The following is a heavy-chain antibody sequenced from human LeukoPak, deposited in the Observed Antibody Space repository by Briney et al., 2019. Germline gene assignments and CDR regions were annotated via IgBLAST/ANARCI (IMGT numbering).Heavy chain of an antibody. V-gene: IGHV3-48*02. Sequence: QSGGSLRLSCPASGFTFSSYSMNWVRQAPGKGLEWVSYISSSSTTIYYADSVKGRFTISRDNAKNSLYLQMNSLRDEDTAVYYCARLLWFGESWFDPWGQGTLVTVSS. D-gene: IGHD3-10*01. CDR3: ARLLWFGESWFDP. J-gene: IGHJ5*02. CDR2: ISSSSTTI. CDR1: GFTFSSYS.